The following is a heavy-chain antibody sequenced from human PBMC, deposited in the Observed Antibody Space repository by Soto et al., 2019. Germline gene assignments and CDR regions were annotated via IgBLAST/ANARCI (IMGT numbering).Heavy chain of an antibody. CDR3: TTDCPDLDLSRAYYYYMDV. V-gene: IGHV3-15*01. Sequence: GGSLRLSCAASGFTFSTAWMSWVRQAPGKGLEWVGRIKSKTNGGTTDYAAPVKGRFTISRDDSKDTLYLQMNSLKTEDTAMYYCTTDCPDLDLSRAYYYYMDVWGKGTTVTVSS. D-gene: IGHD3-10*01. CDR1: GFTFSTAW. J-gene: IGHJ6*03. CDR2: IKSKTNGGTT.